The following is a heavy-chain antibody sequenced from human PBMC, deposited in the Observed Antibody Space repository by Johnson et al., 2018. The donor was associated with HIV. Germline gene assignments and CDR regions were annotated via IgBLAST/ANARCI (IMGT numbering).Heavy chain of an antibody. CDR3: ARVHSGGAFDI. CDR1: GFTVSSNY. V-gene: IGHV3-66*01. J-gene: IGHJ3*02. Sequence: VQLVESGGGLVQPGGSLRLSCAASGFTVSSNYMSWVHQAPGKGLEWVSVIYSGGSTYYADSVKGRFTISRDNSKNTLYLQMNSLRAEDTAVYYCARVHSGGAFDIWGQGTMVTVSS. CDR2: IYSGGST.